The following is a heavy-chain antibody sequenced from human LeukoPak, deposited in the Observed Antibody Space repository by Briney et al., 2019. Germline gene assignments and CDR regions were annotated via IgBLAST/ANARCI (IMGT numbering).Heavy chain of an antibody. CDR2: ISGSGGTT. Sequence: GGSLRLSCAASGFTFSSYAMSWVRQAPGKGLEWVSAISGSGGTTYYSDSVKGRFTISRDNAKNSLYLQMNSLRAEDTAVYYCAREDASSWDYWGQGILVTVSS. J-gene: IGHJ4*02. D-gene: IGHD6-13*01. CDR3: AREDASSWDY. V-gene: IGHV3-23*01. CDR1: GFTFSSYA.